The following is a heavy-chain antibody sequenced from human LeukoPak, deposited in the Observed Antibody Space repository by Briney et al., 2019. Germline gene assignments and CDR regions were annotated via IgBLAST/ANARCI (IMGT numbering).Heavy chain of an antibody. CDR3: ARVQITGYHYGMDV. CDR1: GFTFSSYN. D-gene: IGHD2-8*02. CDR2: ISSSSSYI. J-gene: IGHJ6*02. Sequence: PGGSLRLSCAASGFTFSSYNMNWVRQAPGKGLEWVSSISSSSSYIYYADSVKGRFTISRDNAKNSLCLQMNSLRAEDTAVYYCARVQITGYHYGMDVWGQGTTVTVSS. V-gene: IGHV3-21*01.